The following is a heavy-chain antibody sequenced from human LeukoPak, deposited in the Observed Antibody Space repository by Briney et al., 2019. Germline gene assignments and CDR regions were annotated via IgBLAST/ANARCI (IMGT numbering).Heavy chain of an antibody. Sequence: ASVKVSCKASGYTFTGYYVHWVRQAPGQGLEWMGGIIPIFGTANYAQKFQGRVTITADESTSTAYMELSSLRSEDTAVYYCARLSGYYGSGSEDGAFDIWGQGTMVTVSS. CDR3: ARLSGYYGSGSEDGAFDI. V-gene: IGHV1-69*13. CDR1: GYTFTGYY. J-gene: IGHJ3*02. CDR2: IIPIFGTA. D-gene: IGHD3-10*01.